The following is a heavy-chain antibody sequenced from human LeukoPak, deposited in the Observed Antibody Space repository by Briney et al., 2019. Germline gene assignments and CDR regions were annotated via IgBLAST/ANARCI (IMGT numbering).Heavy chain of an antibody. CDR2: IYTSGST. CDR3: ARDTYYYDSSGYWADY. CDR1: GDSISSGPYF. V-gene: IGHV4-61*02. J-gene: IGHJ4*02. D-gene: IGHD3-22*01. Sequence: SETLSLTCTVSGDSISSGPYFWSWIRQPAGKGLEWIGRIYTSGSTNYNPSLKSRVTMSVDTSKNQFSLKLSSVTAADTAVYYCARDTYYYDSSGYWADYWGQGTLVTVSS.